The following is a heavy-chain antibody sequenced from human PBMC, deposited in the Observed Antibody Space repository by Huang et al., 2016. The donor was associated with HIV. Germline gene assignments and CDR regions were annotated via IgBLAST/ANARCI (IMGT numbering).Heavy chain of an antibody. CDR3: ARDTDGGRTFDI. D-gene: IGHD2-2*02. CDR2: IYYSGIT. CDR1: GGSISSGGYY. V-gene: IGHV4-30-4*08. Sequence: QVQLQESGPGLVKPSQTLSLTCTVSGGSISSGGYYWSWIRQPPGKGREWIGYIYYSGITYYNPALKSRVTISVDTSKNQFSLKLSSVTAADTAVYYCARDTDGGRTFDIWGQGTMVTVSS. J-gene: IGHJ3*02.